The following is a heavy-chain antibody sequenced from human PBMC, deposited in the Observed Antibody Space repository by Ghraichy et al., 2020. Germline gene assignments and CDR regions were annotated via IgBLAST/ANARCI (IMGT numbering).Heavy chain of an antibody. Sequence: GGSLRLSCAVSGFTFSNYWMHWVRQTPGKGPVWISRIRSDGTITDYADAVRGRFTISRDNAKNTIFLEMNSLRADDTAVYYCAREALEDDYGDLFVFWGQGTLVPCSS. CDR2: IRSDGTIT. V-gene: IGHV3-74*01. J-gene: IGHJ4*02. D-gene: IGHD4-17*01. CDR3: AREALEDDYGDLFVF. CDR1: GFTFSNYW.